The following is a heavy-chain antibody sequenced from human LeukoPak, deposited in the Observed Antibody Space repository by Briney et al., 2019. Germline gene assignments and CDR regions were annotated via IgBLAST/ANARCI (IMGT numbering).Heavy chain of an antibody. J-gene: IGHJ3*02. CDR1: GGSFSGYY. CDR3: ARDGTLPTSTAMVAFDI. V-gene: IGHV4-34*01. D-gene: IGHD5-18*01. Sequence: PSETLSLTCAVYGGSFSGYYWSWIRQPPGKGLEWIGEINHSGSTNSNPSLKSRVNISVDTSKNQFSLKLRSVTAADTAVYYCARDGTLPTSTAMVAFDIWGQGTMVTVSS. CDR2: INHSGST.